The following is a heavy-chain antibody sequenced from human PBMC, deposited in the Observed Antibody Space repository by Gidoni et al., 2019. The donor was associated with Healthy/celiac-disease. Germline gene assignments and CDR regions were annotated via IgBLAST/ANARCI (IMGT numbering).Heavy chain of an antibody. V-gene: IGHV1-69*04. CDR1: GGTFSSYA. CDR3: ARGLAPTNVVPAAIRYYYYYGMDV. J-gene: IGHJ6*02. D-gene: IGHD2-2*02. Sequence: QVQLVQSGAEVKKPGSSVKVSCKASGGTFSSYATSWVRQAPGQGLEWMGRIIPILGIANYAQKFQGRVTITADKSTSTAYMELSSLRSEDTAVYYCARGLAPTNVVPAAIRYYYYYGMDVWGQGTTVTVSS. CDR2: IIPILGIA.